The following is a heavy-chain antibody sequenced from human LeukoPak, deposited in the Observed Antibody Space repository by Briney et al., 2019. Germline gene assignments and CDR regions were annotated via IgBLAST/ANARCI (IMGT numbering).Heavy chain of an antibody. D-gene: IGHD3-16*01. CDR2: INSDGSST. CDR1: GFTFSTYW. V-gene: IGHV3-74*01. Sequence: GGSLRLSCAASGFTFSTYWMHWVRQAPGKGLVWVSHINSDGSSTSYADSVKGRFTISRDNAKNTLYLQMNSLRAEDTAVYYCAREAPANTGLFDYWGQGTLVTVSS. CDR3: AREAPANTGLFDY. J-gene: IGHJ4*02.